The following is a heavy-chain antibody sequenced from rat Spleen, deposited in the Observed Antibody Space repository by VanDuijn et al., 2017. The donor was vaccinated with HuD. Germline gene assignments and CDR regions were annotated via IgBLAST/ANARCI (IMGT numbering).Heavy chain of an antibody. CDR3: ARGVSGSLDY. V-gene: IGHV2S63*01. CDR2: MWTGGST. J-gene: IGHJ3*01. Sequence: VQLTETGPGLVQPTQTLSITCTVSGFSLSDYGVIWVRQSPGEGLEWMGIMWTGGSTAYNSLLKSRLSISRDIPKSQVFLKMNSLQTEDTAPYYCARGVSGSLDYWGQGTLVTVSS. CDR1: GFSLSDYG. D-gene: IGHD5-1*01.